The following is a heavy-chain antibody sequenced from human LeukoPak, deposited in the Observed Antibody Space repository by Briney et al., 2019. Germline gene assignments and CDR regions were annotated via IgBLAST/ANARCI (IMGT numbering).Heavy chain of an antibody. D-gene: IGHD6-6*01. CDR3: ARDYEYSSSSYYYYMDV. Sequence: GASVKVSCKASGYTFTGYYMHWVRQAPGQGLEWMGWINPNSGGTNYAQKFQGRVTMTRDTSISTAYMELSRLRSDDTAVYYCARDYEYSSSSYYYYMDVWGKGTTVTVSS. CDR2: INPNSGGT. J-gene: IGHJ6*03. CDR1: GYTFTGYY. V-gene: IGHV1-2*02.